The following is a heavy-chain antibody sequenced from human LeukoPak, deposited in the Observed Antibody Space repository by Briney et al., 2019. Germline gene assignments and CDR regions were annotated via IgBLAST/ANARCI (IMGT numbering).Heavy chain of an antibody. V-gene: IGHV3-23*01. CDR2: ISGGGGST. D-gene: IGHD1-26*01. J-gene: IGHJ4*02. CDR3: AKGGKWDVTPFDY. CDR1: GSTFTSYS. Sequence: GGSLRLSCAASGSTFTSYSMNWVRQAPGKGLEWVSTISGGGGSTYYADSVKGRFTISRDNSKNTLYLQVNSLRAEDTAVYYCAKGGKWDVTPFDYWGQGTLVTVSS.